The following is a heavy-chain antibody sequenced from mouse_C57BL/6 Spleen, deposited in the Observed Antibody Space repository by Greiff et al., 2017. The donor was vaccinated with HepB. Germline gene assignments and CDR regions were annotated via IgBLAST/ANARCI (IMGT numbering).Heavy chain of an antibody. D-gene: IGHD1-1*01. V-gene: IGHV1-50*01. J-gene: IGHJ1*03. CDR3: ARGDYGSPHWYFDV. CDR2: IDPSDSYT. Sequence: QVQLKQPGAELVKPGASVKLSCKASGYTFTSYWMQWVKQRPGQGLEWIGEIDPSDSYTNYNQKFKGKATLTVDTSSSTAYMQLSSLTSEDSAVYYCARGDYGSPHWYFDVWGTGTTVTVSS. CDR1: GYTFTSYW.